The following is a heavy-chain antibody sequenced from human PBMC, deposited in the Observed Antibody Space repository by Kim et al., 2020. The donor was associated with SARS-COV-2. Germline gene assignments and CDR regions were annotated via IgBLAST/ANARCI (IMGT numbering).Heavy chain of an antibody. V-gene: IGHV3-23*01. CDR1: GFTFNTYA. CDR2: ISGNGGST. Sequence: GGSLRLSCAASGFTFNTYAMTWVRQAPGKGLEWVSGISGNGGSTYYADSVKGRFTISRDNSKNTLYLQMNSLRGEDTAVYYCAKDQGYSGYEPFDYWGQGTLVTVSS. D-gene: IGHD5-12*01. CDR3: AKDQGYSGYEPFDY. J-gene: IGHJ4*02.